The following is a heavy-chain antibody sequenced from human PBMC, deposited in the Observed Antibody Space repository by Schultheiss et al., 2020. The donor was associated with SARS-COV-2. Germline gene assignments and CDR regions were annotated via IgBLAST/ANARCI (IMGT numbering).Heavy chain of an antibody. V-gene: IGHV3-66*01. Sequence: GGSLRLSCAASGFTVSSNYMSWVRQAPGKGLEWVSVIYGGGSTFYADSVKGRFTISRDNSKNTLYLQMNSLRAEDTAVYYCARAAYQALEGYGTDVWGQGTTVTVSS. CDR2: IYGGGST. CDR1: GFTVSSNY. J-gene: IGHJ6*02. CDR3: ARAAYQALEGYGTDV.